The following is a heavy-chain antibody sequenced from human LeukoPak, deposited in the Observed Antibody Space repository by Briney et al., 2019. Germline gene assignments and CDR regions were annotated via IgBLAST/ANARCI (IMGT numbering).Heavy chain of an antibody. CDR2: TYYRSKWYN. V-gene: IGHV6-1*01. D-gene: IGHD3-3*01. CDR1: GDSVSSNSAA. Sequence: SKTLSLTCAISGDSVSSNSAAWNWIRQSPSRGLGWLGRTYYRSKWYNDYAVSVESRITINPDTSKNQFSLQLNSVTPEDTAVYYCARSRDTIFGVVRFDYWGQGTLVTVSS. CDR3: ARSRDTIFGVVRFDY. J-gene: IGHJ4*02.